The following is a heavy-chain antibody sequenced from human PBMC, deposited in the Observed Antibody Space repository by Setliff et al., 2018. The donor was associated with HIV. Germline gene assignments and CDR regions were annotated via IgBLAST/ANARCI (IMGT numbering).Heavy chain of an antibody. J-gene: IGHJ6*03. D-gene: IGHD3-22*01. CDR1: GYTFTSYY. Sequence: ASVKVSCKASGYTFTSYYMHWVRQAPGQGLEWMGTINPSGGSTSYAQKFQGRVTVTADESTSTAYMQLSSLRSDDTAVYYCARRRNYDSSGYGDYYYYMDVWGKGTTVTVSS. CDR3: ARRRNYDSSGYGDYYYYMDV. CDR2: INPSGGST. V-gene: IGHV1-46*01.